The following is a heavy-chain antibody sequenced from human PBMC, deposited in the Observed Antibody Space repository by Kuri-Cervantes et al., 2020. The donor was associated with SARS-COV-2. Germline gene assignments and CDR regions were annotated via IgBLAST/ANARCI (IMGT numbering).Heavy chain of an antibody. CDR1: GFLFSASA. Sequence: GGSLRLSCEVSGFLFSASAIHWVRQGSGKGLEWVGRVRGKANNYATAYAASVKGRFTISRDDSKNMAYLQMNSLKTEDTAVYYCTSHDFWSGYYLDYWGQGTLVTVSS. J-gene: IGHJ4*02. CDR3: TSHDFWSGYYLDY. V-gene: IGHV3-73*01. CDR2: VRGKANNYAT. D-gene: IGHD3-3*01.